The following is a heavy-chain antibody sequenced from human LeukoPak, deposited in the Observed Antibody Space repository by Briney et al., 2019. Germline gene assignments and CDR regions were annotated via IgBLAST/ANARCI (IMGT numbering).Heavy chain of an antibody. CDR1: GYSFSSYW. J-gene: IGHJ3*02. V-gene: IGHV5-51*01. CDR3: ARHDNGGMVRGIIPADALDI. CDR2: IY. Sequence: GESLKISCKGSGYSFSSYWIGWVRQMPGKGLEWMGIIYSPSFQGQVTISADKSINTAYLQWSSLKASDTAMYYCARHDNGGMVRGIIPADALDIWGQGTMVTVSS. D-gene: IGHD3-10*01.